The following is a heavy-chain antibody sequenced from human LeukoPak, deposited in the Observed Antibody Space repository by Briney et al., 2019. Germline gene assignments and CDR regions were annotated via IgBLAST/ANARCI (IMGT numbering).Heavy chain of an antibody. J-gene: IGHJ4*02. CDR3: ARGRFSGYGAD. Sequence: ASVKVSCKASGYTFTDYFMHWVRQAPGQGLEWMGWINPNSGGTNFAKKFQGSVTMTRDTSTSTAYTELSSLTSDDAAVYYCARGRFSGYGADWGQGTLVTVSS. CDR1: GYTFTDYF. D-gene: IGHD5-12*01. V-gene: IGHV1-2*02. CDR2: INPNSGGT.